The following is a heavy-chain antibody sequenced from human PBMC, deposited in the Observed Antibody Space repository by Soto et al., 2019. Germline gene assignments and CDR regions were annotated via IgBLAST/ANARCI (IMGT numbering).Heavy chain of an antibody. V-gene: IGHV4-39*01. J-gene: IGHJ4*02. Sequence: SETLSLTCSVSDDSINSDKYYWGWIRQPPGKGLEWIGSIYYRGIAYYNPSLQTRVTISLDKSKSQSSLKLNSVTAADSAVYFCARLEGLATISYFFDFWGPGALDTVSS. D-gene: IGHD3-3*01. CDR2: IYYRGIA. CDR1: DDSINSDKYY. CDR3: ARLEGLATISYFFDF.